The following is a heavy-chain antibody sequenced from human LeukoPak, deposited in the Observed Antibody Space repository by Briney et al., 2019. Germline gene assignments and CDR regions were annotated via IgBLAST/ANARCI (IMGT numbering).Heavy chain of an antibody. D-gene: IGHD7-27*01. CDR2: LTTSDGNT. Sequence: GGFLRLSCAASGFTFSSYTMSWVRQAPAKGLAWVSTLTTSDGNTYYADSVKGRFTVSRDNSKNTLYLQMNSLRAEDTAVYYCAKDGGLWVSAHWGDSWGRGTLVTVSS. J-gene: IGHJ4*02. V-gene: IGHV3-23*01. CDR3: AKDGGLWVSAHWGDS. CDR1: GFTFSSYT.